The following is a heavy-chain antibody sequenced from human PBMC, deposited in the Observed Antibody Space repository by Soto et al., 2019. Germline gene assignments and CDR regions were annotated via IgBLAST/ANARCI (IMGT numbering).Heavy chain of an antibody. Sequence: GGSLRLSCAASGFTFSSDAMSWVRQAPGKGLEWVSAISGSGGSTYYADSVKGRFTISRDNSKNTLYLQMNSLRAEDTAVYYCAKFQYYYDIRGYWEWANAFDIWGTGPMVT. D-gene: IGHD3-22*01. V-gene: IGHV3-23*01. CDR3: AKFQYYYDIRGYWEWANAFDI. CDR1: GFTFSSDA. CDR2: ISGSGGST. J-gene: IGHJ3*02.